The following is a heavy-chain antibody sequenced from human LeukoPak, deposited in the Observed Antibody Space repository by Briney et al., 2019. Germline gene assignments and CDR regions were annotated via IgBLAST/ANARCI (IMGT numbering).Heavy chain of an antibody. D-gene: IGHD4-23*01. V-gene: IGHV4-59*11. CDR2: IYYSGST. CDR3: ARGASTVVTPFDY. Sequence: SETLSLTCTVSGGSISSHYWSWIRQPPGKGLEWIGYIYYSGSTNYNPSLNSRVTISVDTSKNHFSLKLSSVTAADTAVYYCARGASTVVTPFDYWGQGTLVTVSS. J-gene: IGHJ4*02. CDR1: GGSISSHY.